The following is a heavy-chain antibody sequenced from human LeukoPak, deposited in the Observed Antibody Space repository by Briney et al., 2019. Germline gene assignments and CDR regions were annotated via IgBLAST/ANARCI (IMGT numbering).Heavy chain of an antibody. D-gene: IGHD3-22*01. CDR1: GYTFTGYY. J-gene: IGHJ4*02. Sequence: GASVKVSCKASGYTFTGYYIHWVRQAPGQGLEWMGWINPNSGGTNSAQNFQGRVTMTRDTSISTAYIELSRLRSNDTAVYYCASGHGTSYNYDTSGYYSDYWGQGTLVTVSS. CDR3: ASGHGTSYNYDTSGYYSDY. CDR2: INPNSGGT. V-gene: IGHV1-2*02.